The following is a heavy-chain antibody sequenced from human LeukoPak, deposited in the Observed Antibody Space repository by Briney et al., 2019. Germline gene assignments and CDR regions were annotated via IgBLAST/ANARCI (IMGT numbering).Heavy chain of an antibody. Sequence: SETLSLTCTVSGGSISSSSYYWGWIRQPPGKGLEWIGSIYYSGSTYYNPSLKSRVTISVDTSKNQFSLRLSLMTAADTATYYCARSPSGSYPDWGQGTLVTVSS. J-gene: IGHJ4*02. CDR2: IYYSGST. D-gene: IGHD1-26*01. CDR3: ARSPSGSYPD. CDR1: GGSISSSSYY. V-gene: IGHV4-39*07.